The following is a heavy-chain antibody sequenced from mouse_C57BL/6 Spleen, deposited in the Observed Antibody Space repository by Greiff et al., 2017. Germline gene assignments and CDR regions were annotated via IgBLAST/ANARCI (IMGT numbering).Heavy chain of an antibody. CDR1: GYTFTDYN. Sequence: EVQLQQSGPELVKPGASVKIPCKASGYTFTDYNMDWVKQSHGKSLEWIGDINPNNGGTIYNQKFKGKATLTVDKSSSTAYMELRSLTSEDTAVYYGARQDYYGSSACDYWGQGTTLTVSS. V-gene: IGHV1-18*01. CDR2: INPNNGGT. J-gene: IGHJ2*01. D-gene: IGHD1-1*01. CDR3: ARQDYYGSSACDY.